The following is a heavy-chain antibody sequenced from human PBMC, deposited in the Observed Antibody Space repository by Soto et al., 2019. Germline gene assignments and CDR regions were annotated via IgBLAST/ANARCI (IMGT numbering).Heavy chain of an antibody. V-gene: IGHV3-23*01. D-gene: IGHD5-12*01. CDR3: AKDRGSGYTLDY. CDR1: GFTFSSYA. J-gene: IGHJ4*01. CDR2: ISANGATT. Sequence: PGGSLRLSCAPSGFTFSSYAMSWVRQAPGKGLEWVSAISANGATTYYADSVKGRFTISRDNSKNTLSLQMNSLRAEDTALYYCAKDRGSGYTLDYWGHGTPVTVSS.